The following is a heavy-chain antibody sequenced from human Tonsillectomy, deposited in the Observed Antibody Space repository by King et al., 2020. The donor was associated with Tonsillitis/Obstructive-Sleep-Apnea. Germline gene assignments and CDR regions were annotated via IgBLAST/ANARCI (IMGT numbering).Heavy chain of an antibody. CDR1: GFTVSSNY. V-gene: IGHV3-53*01. J-gene: IGHJ6*03. CDR3: ASPIAARPYYYYYMDV. Sequence: VQLVESGGGLIQPGGSLRLSCAAYGFTVSSNYMSWVRQAPGKGLEWVSVIYSGGSTYYADSVKGRFTISRDNSKNTLYLQMNSLRAEDTAVYYCASPIAARPYYYYYMDVWGKGTTVTVSS. CDR2: IYSGGST. D-gene: IGHD6-6*01.